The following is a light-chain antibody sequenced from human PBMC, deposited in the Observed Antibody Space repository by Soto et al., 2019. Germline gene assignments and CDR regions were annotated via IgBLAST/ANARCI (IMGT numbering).Light chain of an antibody. CDR1: KSISHW. Sequence: DVQMTQSPSTLSASVGDRLTITCRASKSISHWLAWYQQKPGKAPKLLIYDASSLESGVPSRFSGSGTGTEFTLTISSLQPDDFATYYCQQYNDYSPFTVGGGTKV. CDR2: DAS. J-gene: IGKJ4*01. CDR3: QQYNDYSPFT. V-gene: IGKV1-5*01.